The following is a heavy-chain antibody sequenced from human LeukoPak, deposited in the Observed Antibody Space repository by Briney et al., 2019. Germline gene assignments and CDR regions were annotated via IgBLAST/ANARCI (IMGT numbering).Heavy chain of an antibody. CDR1: GGCITTNNYY. V-gene: IGHV4-39*01. CDR3: ARHSSLEMMVVATGFDI. D-gene: IGHD2-15*01. CDR2: THYSETT. J-gene: IGHJ5*02. Sequence: TSETLSLTWTVFGGCITTNNYYWGWIRQPPGKGLEWIGSTHYSETTNYNPSLKSRVTISVDTSKNQFSLKLTSVTAADTAVYYCARHSSLEMMVVATGFDIWGQGALVTVSS.